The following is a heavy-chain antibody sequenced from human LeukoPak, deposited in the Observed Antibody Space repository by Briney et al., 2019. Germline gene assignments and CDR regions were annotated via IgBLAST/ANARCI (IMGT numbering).Heavy chain of an antibody. CDR2: ISHSGST. J-gene: IGHJ3*02. Sequence: SETLSLTCTVSGGSISSNYWSWIRQPPGKGLEWIGYISHSGSTNYNPSLRSRVTISVDTSKNQFSLKLSSLTAADAAVYYCARSLTAMVHAFDIWGQGTMVTVSS. V-gene: IGHV4-59*08. D-gene: IGHD5-18*01. CDR3: ARSLTAMVHAFDI. CDR1: GGSISSNY.